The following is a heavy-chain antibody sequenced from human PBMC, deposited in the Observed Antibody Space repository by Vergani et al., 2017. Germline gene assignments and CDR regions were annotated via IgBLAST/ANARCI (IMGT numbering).Heavy chain of an antibody. D-gene: IGHD4-17*01. J-gene: IGHJ4*02. CDR3: ARDPTTVTTGVYYFDY. CDR2: INPSGGST. V-gene: IGHV1-46*01. Sequence: QVQLVQSGAEVKKPGASVKVSCKASGYTFTSYYMHWVRQAPGQGLEWMGIINPSGGSTSYAQKFQGRVTMTRDTSTSTVYMELSSLRSEDTAVYYCARDPTTVTTGVYYFDYWGQGTLVTVSS. CDR1: GYTFTSYY.